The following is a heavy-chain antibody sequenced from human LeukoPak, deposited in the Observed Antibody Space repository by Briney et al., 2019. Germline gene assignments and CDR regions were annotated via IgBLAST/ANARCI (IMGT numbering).Heavy chain of an antibody. CDR1: GFTFWSYG. CDR2: VSYDGRNE. CDR3: AKPVRGVIAYDY. Sequence: PGGSLRLSCAASGFTFWSYGMHWVRQAPGKGLEWVAVVSYDGRNEYYADSVKGRLTISRDNSKNTLYLQMNSLRAEDTAVYYCAKPVRGVIAYDYWGQGTLVTVSS. V-gene: IGHV3-30*18. J-gene: IGHJ4*02. D-gene: IGHD3-10*01.